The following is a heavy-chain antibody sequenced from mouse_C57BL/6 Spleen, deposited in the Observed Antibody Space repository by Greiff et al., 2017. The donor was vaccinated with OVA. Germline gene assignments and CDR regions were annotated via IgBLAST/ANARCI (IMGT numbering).Heavy chain of an antibody. D-gene: IGHD1-1*01. CDR3: ARDPLITTVVATDY. V-gene: IGHV3-6*01. CDR1: GYSITSGYY. J-gene: IGHJ2*01. Sequence: EVKLMESGPGLVKPSQSLSLTCSVTGYSITSGYYWNWIRQFPGNKLEWMGYISYDGSNNYNPSLKNRISITRDTSKNQFFLKLNSVTAEDTATYYCARDPLITTVVATDYWGQGTTLTVSS. CDR2: ISYDGSN.